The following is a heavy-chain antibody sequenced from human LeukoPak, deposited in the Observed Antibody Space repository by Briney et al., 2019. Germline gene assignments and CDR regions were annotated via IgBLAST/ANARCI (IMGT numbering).Heavy chain of an antibody. D-gene: IGHD3-10*01. CDR1: GDSVSSNSVA. CDR3: ARDPGAFDM. V-gene: IGHV6-1*01. J-gene: IGHJ3*02. Sequence: QTLSLTCAISGDSVSSNSVAWNWIRQSPSRGLEWLGRTYYRSKWYNDYAVSVKSRITVNPDTSKNQFSLHLNSVTPEDTAVYYCARDPGAFDMWGQGTMVTVSS. CDR2: TYYRSKWYN.